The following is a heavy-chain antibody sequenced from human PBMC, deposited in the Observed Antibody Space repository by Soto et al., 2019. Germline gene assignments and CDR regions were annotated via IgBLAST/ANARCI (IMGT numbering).Heavy chain of an antibody. Sequence: GEALKISCKGSGYSFTSYWIAWVRQIPGKGLESMGIIYPGDSDTRYSPSFQGHVAISAHESTHTASLQRSSLKPSDTAIYYCPRRLRINDGMDVCGQGNTVTVS. V-gene: IGHV5-51*01. CDR3: PRRLRINDGMDV. D-gene: IGHD2-21*01. CDR2: IYPGDSDT. CDR1: GYSFTSYW. J-gene: IGHJ6*02.